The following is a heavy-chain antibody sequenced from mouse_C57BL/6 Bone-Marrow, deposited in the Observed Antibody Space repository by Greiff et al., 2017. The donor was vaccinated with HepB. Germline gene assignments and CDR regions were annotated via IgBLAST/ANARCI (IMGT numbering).Heavy chain of an antibody. Sequence: EVHLVESGGGLVKPGGSLKLSCAASGFTFSSYAMSWVRPTPEKRLEWVATISDGGSYTYYPDNVKGRFTISRDNAKNNLYLQMSHLKSEDTAMYYCARGVITTDYWGQGTTLTVSS. D-gene: IGHD1-1*01. CDR2: ISDGGSYT. CDR3: ARGVITTDY. CDR1: GFTFSSYA. V-gene: IGHV5-4*01. J-gene: IGHJ2*01.